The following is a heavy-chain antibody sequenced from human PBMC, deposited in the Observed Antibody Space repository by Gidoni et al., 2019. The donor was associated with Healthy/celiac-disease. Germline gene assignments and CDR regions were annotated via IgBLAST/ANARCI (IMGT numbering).Heavy chain of an antibody. CDR2: ISYDGSNK. V-gene: IGHV3-30*04. CDR3: ASGQIPAARSYFDY. J-gene: IGHJ4*02. Sequence: QVQLVESGGGVVQPGRSLRLSWQASGFTFSSYAMHLVRQAPGKGLECVAVISYDGSNKYDADSVKGRFTISRDNSKNTLYLQMNSLRAEDTAVYYCASGQIPAARSYFDYWGQGTLVTVSS. D-gene: IGHD2-2*01. CDR1: GFTFSSYA.